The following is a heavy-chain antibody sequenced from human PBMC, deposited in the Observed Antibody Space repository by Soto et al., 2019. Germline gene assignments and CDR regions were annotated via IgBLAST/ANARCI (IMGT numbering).Heavy chain of an antibody. D-gene: IGHD3-3*01. CDR1: GFTFSSYG. Sequence: GGSLRLSCAASGFTFSSYGMHWVRQAPGKGLEWEAVISYDGSNKYYADSVKGRFTISRDNSKNTLYLQMNSLRAEDTAVYYCAKDFRGGGXYDFWSGFTFYYYGMDVWGPGTTVTVSS. V-gene: IGHV3-30*18. CDR3: AKDFRGGGXYDFWSGFTFYYYGMDV. J-gene: IGHJ6*02. CDR2: ISYDGSNK.